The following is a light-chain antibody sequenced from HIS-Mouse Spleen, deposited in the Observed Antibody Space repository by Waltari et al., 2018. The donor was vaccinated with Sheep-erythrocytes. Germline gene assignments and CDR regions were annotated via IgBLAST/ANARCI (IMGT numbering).Light chain of an antibody. V-gene: IGLV3-27*01. J-gene: IGLJ3*02. CDR3: YSAADNVWV. CDR1: VLAKKY. Sequence: SYELTQPSSVSVSPGQTARITCSGDVLAKKYARWFQQKPGQAPVLVIYKDSERPSGIPERFSGSSSGTTVTLTISGAQVEDEAEYYCYSAADNVWVFGGGTKLTVL. CDR2: KDS.